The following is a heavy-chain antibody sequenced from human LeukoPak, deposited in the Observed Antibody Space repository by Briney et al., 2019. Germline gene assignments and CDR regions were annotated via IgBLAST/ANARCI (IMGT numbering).Heavy chain of an antibody. CDR1: GGSFSGYY. Sequence: SETLSLTCAVYGGSFSGYYWSWIRQPPGKGLEWIGEVNHSGSTNYNPSLKSRVTISVNTSKNQFSLKLSSVTAADTAVYYCARGKGASWYPPFDYWGQGTLVTVSS. V-gene: IGHV4-34*01. CDR2: VNHSGST. D-gene: IGHD6-13*01. J-gene: IGHJ4*02. CDR3: ARGKGASWYPPFDY.